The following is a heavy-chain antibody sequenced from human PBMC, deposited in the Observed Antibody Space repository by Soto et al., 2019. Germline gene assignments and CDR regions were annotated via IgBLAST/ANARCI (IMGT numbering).Heavy chain of an antibody. V-gene: IGHV4-30-4*01. J-gene: IGHJ4*02. CDR3: ARTLVTNYYFDY. D-gene: IGHD5-18*01. CDR2: IYYSGST. Sequence: LSLTCTVSGGSISSGDYFWNWIRQPPGKGLEWIGYIYYSGSTYYNPSLKSRGTISLDMSKNQFSLKLSSVTAADTAVYYCARTLVTNYYFDYWGQGTLVTVSS. CDR1: GGSISSGDYF.